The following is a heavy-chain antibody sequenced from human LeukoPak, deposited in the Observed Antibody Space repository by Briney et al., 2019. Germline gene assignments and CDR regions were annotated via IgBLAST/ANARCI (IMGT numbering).Heavy chain of an antibody. V-gene: IGHV3-7*01. CDR3: ARDGSRTYYDILTGYYTDYYYYMDV. CDR1: GFTFSSYW. J-gene: IGHJ6*03. Sequence: GGSLRLSCAASGFTFSSYWMSWVRQAPGKGLEWVANIKQDGSEKYYVDSVKGRFTIPRDNAKNTLYLQMNSLRAEDTAVYYCARDGSRTYYDILTGYYTDYYYYMDVWGKGTTVTVSS. CDR2: IKQDGSEK. D-gene: IGHD3-9*01.